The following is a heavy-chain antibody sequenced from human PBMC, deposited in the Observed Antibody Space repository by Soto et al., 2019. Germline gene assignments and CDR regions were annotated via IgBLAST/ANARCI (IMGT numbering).Heavy chain of an antibody. V-gene: IGHV1-46*01. D-gene: IGHD3-3*01. CDR3: ARDQDFGFWSGYYTEFRMDV. J-gene: IGHJ6*02. CDR1: GYTFTSYY. CDR2: INPSGGST. Sequence: ASVKVSCKASGYTFTSYYMHWVRQAPGQGLEWKGIINPSGGSTSYAQKFQGRVTMTRDTSTSSVYLELSSLSFEDTFVYYFARDQDFGFWSGYYTEFRMDVWGQGTTVTVSS.